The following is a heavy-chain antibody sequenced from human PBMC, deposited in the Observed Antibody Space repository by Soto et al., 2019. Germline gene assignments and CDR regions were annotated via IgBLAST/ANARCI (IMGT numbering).Heavy chain of an antibody. D-gene: IGHD3-22*01. CDR1: GFTFSSYD. J-gene: IGHJ3*02. CDR2: IGTADDT. CDR3: ARLGYDSSGYLGAFDI. V-gene: IGHV3-13*04. Sequence: PGGSLRLSCSASGFTFSSYDMHWVRQATGKGLEWVSSIGTADDTYYPDSVKGRFTISRENAKNSLYLQMNNLRAGDTAVYYCARLGYDSSGYLGAFDISGQGTMVTVSS.